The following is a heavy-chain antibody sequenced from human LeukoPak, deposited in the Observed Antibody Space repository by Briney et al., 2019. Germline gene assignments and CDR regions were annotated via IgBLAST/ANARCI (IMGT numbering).Heavy chain of an antibody. CDR2: ISAYNGNT. J-gene: IGHJ5*02. CDR3: ASRDYTGYYDSSGYCSA. CDR1: GYTFTSYG. V-gene: IGHV1-18*01. Sequence: ASVKVSCKASGYTFTSYGISWVRQAPGQGLEWMGWISAYNGNTNYAQKLQGRVTMTTDTSTSTAYMELRSLRSDDTAVYYCASRDYTGYYDSSGYCSAWGQGTLVTVSS. D-gene: IGHD3-22*01.